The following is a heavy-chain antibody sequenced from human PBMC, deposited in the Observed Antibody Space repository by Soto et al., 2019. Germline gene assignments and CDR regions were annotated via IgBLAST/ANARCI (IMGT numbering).Heavy chain of an antibody. V-gene: IGHV3-23*01. CDR3: ANRPGRFYGDYDPENSYYFDY. Sequence: EVQLLESGGGLVQPGGSLRLSCAASGFTFSSYAMSWVRQAPGKGLEWVSAISGSGGSTYYADSVKGRFTISRDNSKNTLYLQMNSLGAEDTAVYYCANRPGRFYGDYDPENSYYFDYWGQGTLVTFSS. CDR1: GFTFSSYA. CDR2: ISGSGGST. D-gene: IGHD4-17*01. J-gene: IGHJ4*02.